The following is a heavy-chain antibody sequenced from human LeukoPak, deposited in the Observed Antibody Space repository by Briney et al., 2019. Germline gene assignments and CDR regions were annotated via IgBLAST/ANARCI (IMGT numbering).Heavy chain of an antibody. J-gene: IGHJ6*03. Sequence: PGGSLRLSCAASGFTFDDYGMSWIRQAPGKGLEWVSGINWNGGSTGYADSVKGRFTISRDNAKNSLYLQMNSLRAEDTDLYYCARDGVWFGEYTNYYYMDVWGKGTTVTVSS. V-gene: IGHV3-20*04. D-gene: IGHD3-10*01. CDR1: GFTFDDYG. CDR3: ARDGVWFGEYTNYYYMDV. CDR2: INWNGGST.